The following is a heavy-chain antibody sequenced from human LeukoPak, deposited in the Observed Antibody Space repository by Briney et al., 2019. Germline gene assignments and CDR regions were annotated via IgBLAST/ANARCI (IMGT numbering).Heavy chain of an antibody. D-gene: IGHD7-27*01. CDR2: ITTGGPNT. J-gene: IGHJ4*02. Sequence: GGSLRLSRTASGFTFSSYTMSWVRQAPGKGLKWVSTITTGGPNTYYADSVKGRFTVSRDDSKNTLYLQMNSLRAEDTAVYYCAKDGGLWVSAHWGDSWGRGTLVTVSS. CDR3: AKDGGLWVSAHWGDS. V-gene: IGHV3-23*01. CDR1: GFTFSSYT.